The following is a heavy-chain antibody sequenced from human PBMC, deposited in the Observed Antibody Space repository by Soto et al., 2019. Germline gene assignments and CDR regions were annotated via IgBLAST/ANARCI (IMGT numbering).Heavy chain of an antibody. D-gene: IGHD6-6*01. CDR3: ARVELGRSSKWFDP. CDR2: IYYSGST. V-gene: IGHV4-59*01. Sequence: SETLSLTCTVSGGSISSYYWSWIRQPPGKGLEWIGYIYYSGSTNYNPSLKSRVTISVDTSKNQFSLKLSSVTAADTAVYYCARVELGRSSKWFDPWGQGTLVTVSS. J-gene: IGHJ5*02. CDR1: GGSISSYY.